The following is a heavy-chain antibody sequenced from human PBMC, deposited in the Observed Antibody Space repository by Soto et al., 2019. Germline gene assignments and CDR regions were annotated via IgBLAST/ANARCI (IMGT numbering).Heavy chain of an antibody. V-gene: IGHV3-30*03. D-gene: IGHD6-19*01. J-gene: IGHJ4*02. CDR3: ERSSGWGIDY. Sequence: QVQLVESGGTVVQPGRSLRLSCAASGFTFSSYALHWVRQAPGKGLEWVTLISYDASNKYYGNSVKGRFTISRDNSKNTLYLQMDSLRAEDTAVYYCERSSGWGIDYWGQGPLVTVSS. CDR2: ISYDASNK. CDR1: GFTFSSYA.